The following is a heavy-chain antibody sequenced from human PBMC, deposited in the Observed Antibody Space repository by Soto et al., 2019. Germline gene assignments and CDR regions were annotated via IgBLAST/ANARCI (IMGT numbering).Heavy chain of an antibody. D-gene: IGHD6-19*01. J-gene: IGHJ6*02. CDR1: GDSVSSGGYY. CDR2: IYSSGSA. V-gene: IGHV4-61*08. Sequence: SETLSLTCTVSGDSVSSGGYYGSWIRQPPGKGLEWIGYIYSSGSANYNPSLKSRVTISRDTSKNQISLKVASVTAADTAGYYCARGFSSVSMDAWGQGTTVTVSS. CDR3: ARGFSSVSMDA.